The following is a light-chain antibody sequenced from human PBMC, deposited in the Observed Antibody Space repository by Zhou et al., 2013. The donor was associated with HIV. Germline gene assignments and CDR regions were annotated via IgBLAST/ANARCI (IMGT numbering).Light chain of an antibody. J-gene: IGKJ4*02. CDR1: HGISTY. CDR3: QQYYIYPPPST. V-gene: IGKV1-8*01. CDR2: AAS. Sequence: AIRLTQSPSSLSASTGDRVTITCRATHGISTYLAWYQQKPGKAPKLLIYAASTLQSGVPSKFSGSGSGTDFTLTISCLQSEDVATYYCQQYYIYPPPSTFGG.